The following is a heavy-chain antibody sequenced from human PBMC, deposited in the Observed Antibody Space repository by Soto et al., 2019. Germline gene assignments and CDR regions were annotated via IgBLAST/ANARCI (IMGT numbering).Heavy chain of an antibody. CDR3: GRGGVDKAEGWFDP. CDR2: IDPSDSYA. CDR1: GYSFPTYW. J-gene: IGHJ5*02. D-gene: IGHD5-12*01. V-gene: IGHV5-10-1*01. Sequence: GESLKISCQGSGYSFPTYWITWVRQVPGKGLEWMGRIDPSDSYANYSPAFQGHVTMSADKSISTAYLHWSSLKASDTAMYYCGRGGVDKAEGWFDPWGQGTLVTVSS.